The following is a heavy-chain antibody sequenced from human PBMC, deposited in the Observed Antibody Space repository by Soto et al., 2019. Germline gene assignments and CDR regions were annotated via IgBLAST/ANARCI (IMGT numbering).Heavy chain of an antibody. D-gene: IGHD1-26*01. CDR3: ACNSGSYSGADY. CDR2: IYYSGST. CDR1: GGSISSSSYY. V-gene: IGHV4-39*01. Sequence: SETLALTSTVYGGSISSSSYYWGWIRQPPGKGLEWIGSIYYSGSTYYNPSLKSRVTISVDTSKNQFSLKLSSVTAADTAVYYCACNSGSYSGADYRGQGTLVPVSP. J-gene: IGHJ4*02.